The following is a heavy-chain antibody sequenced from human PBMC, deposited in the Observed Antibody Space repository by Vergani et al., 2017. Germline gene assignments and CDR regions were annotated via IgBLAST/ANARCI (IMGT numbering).Heavy chain of an antibody. Sequence: QVQLVESGGGVVQPGRSLRLSCAASGFTFSSYGMHWVRQAPGKGLEWVAVISYDGSNKYYADSVKGRFTISRDNSKNTLYLQMNSLRAEDTAVYYCAREGYSYGSHFDYWGQGTLVTVSS. CDR3: AREGYSYGSHFDY. D-gene: IGHD5-18*01. CDR1: GFTFSSYG. CDR2: ISYDGSNK. J-gene: IGHJ4*02. V-gene: IGHV3-30*03.